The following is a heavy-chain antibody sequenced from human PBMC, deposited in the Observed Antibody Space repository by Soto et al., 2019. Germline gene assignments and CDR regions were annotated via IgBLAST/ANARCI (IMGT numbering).Heavy chain of an antibody. CDR1: VFPFSAYY. CDR2: ISNTASTI. CDR3: ARDPLQYGSGFDY. Sequence: PGGSLLLSCAASVFPFSAYYMSWVRQAPGKGLGWISYISNTASTIYYADSVKGRFTISRDNAENSLYLQMSSLRAEDTAVYYCARDPLQYGSGFDYWGQGTLVTVSS. D-gene: IGHD3-10*01. J-gene: IGHJ4*02. V-gene: IGHV3-11*01.